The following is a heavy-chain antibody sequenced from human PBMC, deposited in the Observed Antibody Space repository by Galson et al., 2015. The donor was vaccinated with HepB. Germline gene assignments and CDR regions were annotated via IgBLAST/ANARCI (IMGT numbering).Heavy chain of an antibody. CDR1: GFTFGSYW. D-gene: IGHD6-13*01. CDR2: INQDGSKK. V-gene: IGHV3-7*01. CDR3: ARVLPIAAAGAPYYFDS. Sequence: SLRLSCAASGFTFGSYWVSWVRQAPGKGLEWVANINQDGSKKYHVDSVKGRFAISRDNAKNSLYVQMSSLRGEDTAVYYCARVLPIAAAGAPYYFDSWGQGTLVTVSS. J-gene: IGHJ4*02.